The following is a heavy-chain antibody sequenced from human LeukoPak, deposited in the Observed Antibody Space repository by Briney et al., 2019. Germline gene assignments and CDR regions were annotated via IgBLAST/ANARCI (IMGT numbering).Heavy chain of an antibody. CDR3: ARNDFWSGYSRYYFDY. CDR1: GGTFSSYA. CDR2: IIPIFGTA. Sequence: GASVKVSCKASGGTFSSYAISWVRQAPGQGLEWMGGIIPIFGTANYAQKFQGRVTITADKSTSTAYMELSSLRSEDTAVYYCARNDFWSGYSRYYFDYWGQGTLVTVSS. V-gene: IGHV1-69*06. J-gene: IGHJ4*02. D-gene: IGHD3-3*01.